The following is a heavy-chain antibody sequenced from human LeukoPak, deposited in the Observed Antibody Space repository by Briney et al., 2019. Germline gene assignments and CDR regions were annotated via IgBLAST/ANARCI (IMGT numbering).Heavy chain of an antibody. D-gene: IGHD3-9*01. Sequence: PSETLSLTCTVSGGSISSYYWSWIRQIPGKGLEWIGYIYYTGTTNYNPLFESRATISVDTSKNQFSLKLTSVTAADTAVYFCARGEDFERYYLAYWGQGTLVTVSS. J-gene: IGHJ4*02. CDR2: IYYTGTT. CDR1: GGSISSYY. V-gene: IGHV4-59*01. CDR3: ARGEDFERYYLAY.